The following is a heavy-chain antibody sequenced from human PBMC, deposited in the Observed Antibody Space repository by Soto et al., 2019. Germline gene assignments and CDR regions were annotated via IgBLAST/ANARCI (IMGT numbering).Heavy chain of an antibody. J-gene: IGHJ3*02. V-gene: IGHV3-7*04. CDR1: GFTFSSYW. CDR3: ARGDYHDISGPFSDAFDI. CDR2: IKPDGSEK. Sequence: EVQLVESGGGLVQPGGSLRLSCAASGFTFSSYWMSWVRQAPGKGLEWVANIKPDGSEKCYVDSVKGRFTISRDNAKNSLYLQMNSLRAEDTAVYYCARGDYHDISGPFSDAFDIWGQGTMVTVSS. D-gene: IGHD3-22*01.